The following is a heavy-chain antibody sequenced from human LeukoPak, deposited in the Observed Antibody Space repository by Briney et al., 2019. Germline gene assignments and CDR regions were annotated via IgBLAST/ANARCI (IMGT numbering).Heavy chain of an antibody. Sequence: GGSLRLSCAASGFTFSSYSMNWVRQAPGKGLEWVANIKQDGSEKYYVDSVKGRFTISRDNAKTSLYLQMNSLRAEDTAVYYCARRGQLVRVLYYYYYMDVWGKGTTVTVSS. CDR3: ARRGQLVRVLYYYYYMDV. CDR1: GFTFSSYS. CDR2: IKQDGSEK. J-gene: IGHJ6*03. D-gene: IGHD6-6*01. V-gene: IGHV3-7*01.